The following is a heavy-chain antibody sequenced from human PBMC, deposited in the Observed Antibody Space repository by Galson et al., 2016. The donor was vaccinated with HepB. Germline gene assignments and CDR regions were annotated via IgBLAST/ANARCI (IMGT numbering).Heavy chain of an antibody. D-gene: IGHD3-16*01. Sequence: SLRLSCAASGFTFSTYAMNWVRQAPGKGLEWVSYISSTSDTIYYADSVTGRFTISRDNAKNSLYLQLNSLRAEDTAVYYCASNIWGWGQGTLVTVSS. V-gene: IGHV3-48*01. CDR2: ISSTSDTI. CDR3: ASNIWG. CDR1: GFTFSTYA. J-gene: IGHJ1*01.